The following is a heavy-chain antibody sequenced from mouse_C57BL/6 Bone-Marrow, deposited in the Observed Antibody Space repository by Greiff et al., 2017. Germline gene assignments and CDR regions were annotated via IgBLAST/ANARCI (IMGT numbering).Heavy chain of an antibody. J-gene: IGHJ2*01. D-gene: IGHD1-1*01. CDR2: IDPEDGET. CDR1: GFHIKDYY. Sequence: EVQGVESGAELVKPGASVKLSCTASGFHIKDYYIHWVKQRTEQGLEWIGRIDPEDGETKYAPKFQDKATITADTDYNTAYLQLSSLTSEDTAVYYCTRSLIYYGTNYWGEGTTLTVSS. V-gene: IGHV14-2*01. CDR3: TRSLIYYGTNY.